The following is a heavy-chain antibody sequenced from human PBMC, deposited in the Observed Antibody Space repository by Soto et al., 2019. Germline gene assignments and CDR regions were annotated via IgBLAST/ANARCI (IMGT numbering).Heavy chain of an antibody. D-gene: IGHD1-1*01. CDR1: GFTFSSYA. CDR2: ISGSGGTT. J-gene: IGHJ4*02. V-gene: IGHV3-23*01. Sequence: HPGGSLRLSCTASGFTFSSYAMSWVRQAPGKGLEWVSGISGSGGTTYYADSVKGRFTISRDNSKNTLYLQMNSLRAEDTAVYYCAKDMEVSPYYFDYWGQGTLVTVSS. CDR3: AKDMEVSPYYFDY.